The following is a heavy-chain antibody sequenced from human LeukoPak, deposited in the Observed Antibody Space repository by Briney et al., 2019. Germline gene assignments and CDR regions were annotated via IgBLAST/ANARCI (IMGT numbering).Heavy chain of an antibody. J-gene: IGHJ6*04. CDR1: GGSFSGYY. V-gene: IGHV4-34*01. D-gene: IGHD5-24*01. CDR2: INHSGST. Sequence: SETLSLTCAVYGGSFSGYYWSWIRQPPGKGLEWIGEINHSGSTNYNPSLKSRVTISVDTSKNQFSLKLSSVTAADTAVYYCARGRKMPTNPPWYYGMDVWGKGTRFTVPS. CDR3: ARGRKMPTNPPWYYGMDV.